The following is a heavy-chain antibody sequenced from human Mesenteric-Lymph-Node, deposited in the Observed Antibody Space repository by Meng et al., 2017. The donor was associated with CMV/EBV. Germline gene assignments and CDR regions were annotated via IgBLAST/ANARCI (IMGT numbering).Heavy chain of an antibody. Sequence: LSLTCAASGFTFSSYAMHWVRQAPGKGLEYVSAISSNGGSTYYADSVKGRFTISRDNSKNTLYLQMGSLRAEDMAVYYCARGYDFWSGYPYGMDVWGQGTTVTVSS. J-gene: IGHJ6*02. CDR1: GFTFSSYA. CDR2: ISSNGGST. D-gene: IGHD3-3*01. CDR3: ARGYDFWSGYPYGMDV. V-gene: IGHV3-64*02.